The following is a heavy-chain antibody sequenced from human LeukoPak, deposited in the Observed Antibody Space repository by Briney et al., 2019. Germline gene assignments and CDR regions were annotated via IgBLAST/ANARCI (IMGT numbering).Heavy chain of an antibody. D-gene: IGHD3-10*01. CDR1: GGSISSYY. CDR2: IHSSGST. Sequence: SETLSLTCTVSGGSISSYYWSWIRQPPGRGLEWIGYIHSSGSTNFNPSLKSRVTISEDTSKNQFSLRLTSVTAADTAVYYCATGLGNYYNRAFDYWGQGTLVTVSS. CDR3: ATGLGNYYNRAFDY. J-gene: IGHJ4*02. V-gene: IGHV4-59*01.